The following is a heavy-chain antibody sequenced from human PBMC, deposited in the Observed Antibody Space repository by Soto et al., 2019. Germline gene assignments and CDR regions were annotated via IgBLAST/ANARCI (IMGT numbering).Heavy chain of an antibody. CDR2: INHSGST. Sequence: QVQLQQWGAGLLKPSETLSLTCAVYGGSFSCYYWSWIRQPPGKGLEWIGEINHSGSTNYNPSLKSRVTISVDTSKNQFSLKLSSVTAADTAVYYCARVTDAFDIWGQGTMVTVSS. V-gene: IGHV4-34*01. J-gene: IGHJ3*02. CDR1: GGSFSCYY. CDR3: ARVTDAFDI.